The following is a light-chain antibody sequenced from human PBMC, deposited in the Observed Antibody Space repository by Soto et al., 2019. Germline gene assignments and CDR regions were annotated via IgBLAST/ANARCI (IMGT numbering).Light chain of an antibody. V-gene: IGLV2-23*02. CDR3: CSSVGSPNWV. CDR1: SSDVGSCNC. Sequence: QSALTQPASVSGSPGQSITISCTGTSSDVGSCNCVSWYQQHPGKAPTLMIYEVNKRPSGVSNRFSGSKSGNTASLTIFGLQAEDEADYYCCSSVGSPNWVFGGGTKVTVL. CDR2: EVN. J-gene: IGLJ3*02.